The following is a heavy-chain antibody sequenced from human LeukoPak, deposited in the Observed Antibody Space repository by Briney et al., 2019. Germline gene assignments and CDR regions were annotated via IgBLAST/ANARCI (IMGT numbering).Heavy chain of an antibody. CDR1: GGSISSYY. CDR2: IYYSGST. Sequence: SETLSLTCTVSGGSISSYYWSWIRQPPGKGLEWIGYIYYSGSTNYNPSLKSRVTISVDTSKNQFSLKLSSVTAADTAVYYCARLNPIGDYFDYWGQGTLVTVSS. J-gene: IGHJ4*02. V-gene: IGHV4-59*08. D-gene: IGHD3-22*01. CDR3: ARLNPIGDYFDY.